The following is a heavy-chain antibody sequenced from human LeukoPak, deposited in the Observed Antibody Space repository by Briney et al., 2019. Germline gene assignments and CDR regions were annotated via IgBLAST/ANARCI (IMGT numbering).Heavy chain of an antibody. CDR2: IIPIFGTA. CDR1: GGTFSSYA. D-gene: IGHD1-26*01. Sequence: SVKVSCKASGGTFSSYAISWVRQAPGQGLEWMGGIIPIFGTANYAQKFQGRVTITADKSASTAYMELSSLRSEDTAVYYCASVGRGSYWEAIFDYWGREPWSPSPQ. CDR3: ASVGRGSYWEAIFDY. J-gene: IGHJ4*02. V-gene: IGHV1-69*06.